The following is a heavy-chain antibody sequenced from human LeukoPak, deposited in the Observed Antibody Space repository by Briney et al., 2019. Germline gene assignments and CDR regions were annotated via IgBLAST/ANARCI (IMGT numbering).Heavy chain of an antibody. D-gene: IGHD3-22*01. J-gene: IGHJ4*02. CDR2: INPNSGAT. V-gene: IGHV1-2*02. CDR1: GFTFTAYH. CDR3: ARGHSSGYYCDY. Sequence: GASVKVSCKASGFTFTAYHMHWVRQAPGQGLEWMGWINPNSGATDYAQNFQGRVTLTRDTSISTAYMELSRLRSDDTAVYYCARGHSSGYYCDYWGQGTLVTVSS.